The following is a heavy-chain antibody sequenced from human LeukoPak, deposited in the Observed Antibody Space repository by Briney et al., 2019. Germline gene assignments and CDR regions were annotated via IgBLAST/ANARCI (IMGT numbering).Heavy chain of an antibody. D-gene: IGHD3-22*01. CDR1: GGSISSYY. V-gene: IGHV4-59*01. CDR3: ARVPPSFYYDSSGYYFDY. CDR2: IYYSGST. Sequence: SETLSLTCTVSGGSISSYYWSWIRQPPGKGLGWIGYIYYSGSTNYNPSLKSRVTISVDTSKNQSSLKLSSVTAADTAVYYCARVPPSFYYDSSGYYFDYWGQGTLVTVSS. J-gene: IGHJ4*02.